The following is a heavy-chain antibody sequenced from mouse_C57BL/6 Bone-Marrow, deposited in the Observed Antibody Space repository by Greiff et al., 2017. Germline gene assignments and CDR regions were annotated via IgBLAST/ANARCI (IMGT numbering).Heavy chain of an antibody. J-gene: IGHJ2*01. D-gene: IGHD2-4*01. V-gene: IGHV1-53*01. CDR3: ARSGLRQGLLFDY. CDR1: GYTFTSYW. CDR2: INPSNGGT. Sequence: VQLQQPGTELVKPGASVKLSCKASGYTFTSYWMHWVKQRPGQGLEWIGNINPSNGGTNYNEKFKSKATLTVDKSSSTAYMQLSSLTSEDSAVYYWARSGLRQGLLFDYWGQGTTLTVSS.